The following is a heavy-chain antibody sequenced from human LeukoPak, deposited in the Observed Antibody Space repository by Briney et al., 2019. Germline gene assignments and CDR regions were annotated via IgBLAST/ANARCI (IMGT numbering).Heavy chain of an antibody. J-gene: IGHJ4*02. V-gene: IGHV3-7*01. CDR3: TRDDFSGSYCD. CDR2: IKGDGSET. CDR1: GFIFSNNW. Sequence: GGSLRLSCAASGFIFSNNWMSWVRQAPGKGLEWVANIKGDGSETYYVDSVKGRFTISRDNTRNSLHLQMNSLRANDTATYYCTRDDFSGSYCDWGQGTLVTVSS. D-gene: IGHD1-26*01.